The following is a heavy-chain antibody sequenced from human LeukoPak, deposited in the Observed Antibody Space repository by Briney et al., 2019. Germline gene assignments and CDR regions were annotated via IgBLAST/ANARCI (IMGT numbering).Heavy chain of an antibody. V-gene: IGHV3-23*01. D-gene: IGHD6-19*01. CDR2: ISGSGGST. J-gene: IGHJ4*02. Sequence: GGSLRLSCAASGFTFSSYAMNWVRQAPGKGLEWVSGISGSGGSTYHADSVKGRFTISRDNSKNALYLQMNSRRAEDTTIYYCAKDWAVAGTNYFDYWGQGTLVTVSS. CDR1: GFTFSSYA. CDR3: AKDWAVAGTNYFDY.